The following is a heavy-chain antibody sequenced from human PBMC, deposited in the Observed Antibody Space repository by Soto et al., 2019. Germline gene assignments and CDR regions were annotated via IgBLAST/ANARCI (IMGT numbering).Heavy chain of an antibody. CDR3: ARYCSSTSCYDDWFDP. D-gene: IGHD2-2*01. CDR2: IYYSGST. V-gene: IGHV4-59*01. Sequence: PSETLSLTCTVSGGSISSYYWSWIRQPPGKGLEWIGYIYYSGSTNYNPSLKSRVTISVDTSKNQFSLKLSSVTAADTAVYYCARYCSSTSCYDDWFDPWGQGTLVTVSS. J-gene: IGHJ5*02. CDR1: GGSISSYY.